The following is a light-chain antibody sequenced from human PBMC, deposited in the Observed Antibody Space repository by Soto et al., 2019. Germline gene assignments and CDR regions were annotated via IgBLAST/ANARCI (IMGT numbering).Light chain of an antibody. CDR3: AAWDDSLNGPYV. CDR2: SNN. CDR1: SSNIGSNT. J-gene: IGLJ1*01. V-gene: IGLV1-44*01. Sequence: QSVLTQPPSASGTPGQRVTISCSGSSSNIGSNTVNWYQQLPGTAPKLLIYSNNQRPSGVPDRFSGSKSGTSASLAISGLQSVDEADYYCAAWDDSLNGPYVFGTGTKVTVL.